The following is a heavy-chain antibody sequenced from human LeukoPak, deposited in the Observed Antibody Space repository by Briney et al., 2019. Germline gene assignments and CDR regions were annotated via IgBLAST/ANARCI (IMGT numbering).Heavy chain of an antibody. Sequence: PGGSLRLSCAASGFTFSSYAMHWVRQAPGKGLEWVAVISYDGSNKYYADSVKGRFTISRDNSKNTLYLQMNSLRAEDTAVYYCARERGSSSWYVSTSWWFDPWGQGTLVTVSS. CDR3: ARERGSSSWYVSTSWWFDP. CDR2: ISYDGSNK. CDR1: GFTFSSYA. V-gene: IGHV3-30*04. D-gene: IGHD6-13*01. J-gene: IGHJ5*02.